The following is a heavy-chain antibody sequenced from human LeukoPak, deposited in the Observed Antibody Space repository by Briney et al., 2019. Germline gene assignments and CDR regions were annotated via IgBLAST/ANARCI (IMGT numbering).Heavy chain of an antibody. J-gene: IGHJ5*02. V-gene: IGHV4-4*07. CDR3: AREEMDCSSTSCYWFWFDP. CDR1: CGSISSYY. D-gene: IGHD2-2*01. Sequence: PSETLSLTCTVSCGSISSYYWSWLRQPAGKGLEWIGRIYTSGSTNYNPSLKSRVTMSVDTSKNQFSLKLSSVTAADTAVYYCAREEMDCSSTSCYWFWFDPWGQGTLVTVSS. CDR2: IYTSGST.